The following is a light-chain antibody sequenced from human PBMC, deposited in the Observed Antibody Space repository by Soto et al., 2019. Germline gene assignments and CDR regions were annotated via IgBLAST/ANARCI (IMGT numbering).Light chain of an antibody. CDR2: GAS. CDR1: QSLGGNF. V-gene: IGKV3D-20*02. J-gene: IGKJ4*01. CDR3: QQHSNWPLT. Sequence: EIVLTQSPGTLSLSPGERATLSCRASQSLGGNFLAWYQEKPGQAPRLLIYGASSRASGIPDRFRGSGSGTDFTLTISSLQSEDFAVYYCQQHSNWPLTFGGGTKVDIK.